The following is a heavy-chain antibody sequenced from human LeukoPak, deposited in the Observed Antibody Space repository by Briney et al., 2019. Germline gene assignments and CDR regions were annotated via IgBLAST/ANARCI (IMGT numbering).Heavy chain of an antibody. J-gene: IGHJ4*02. CDR3: ARRDDSSGYHKIFDY. D-gene: IGHD3-22*01. V-gene: IGHV4-39*01. CDR1: GGSISSSRDY. CDR2: IYYSGST. Sequence: PSETLSLTCIVSGGSISSSRDYWAWIRQPPGKGLEWIANIYYSGSTYYNPSLKSRVTISIDTSKNQFYLKLSSLTAADTAVYYCARRDDSSGYHKIFDYWGPGTLVTVSS.